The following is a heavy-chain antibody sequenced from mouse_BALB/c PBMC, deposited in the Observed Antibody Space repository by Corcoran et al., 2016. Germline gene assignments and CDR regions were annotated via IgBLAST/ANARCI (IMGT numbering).Heavy chain of an antibody. Sequence: QIQLVQSGPELKKPGETVKISCKASGYTFTNYGMNWVKQAPGKGLKWMGWINTYTGEPTYADDFKGRFAFSLETSASTAYLQINNLKNEDTATYFCARHGSSRYYAMDYWVQGTSVTVSS. V-gene: IGHV9-3-1*01. CDR1: GYTFTNYG. J-gene: IGHJ4*01. D-gene: IGHD1-1*01. CDR2: INTYTGEP. CDR3: ARHGSSRYYAMDY.